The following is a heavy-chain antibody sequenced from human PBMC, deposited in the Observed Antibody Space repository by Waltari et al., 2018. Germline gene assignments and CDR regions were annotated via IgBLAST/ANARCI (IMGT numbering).Heavy chain of an antibody. Sequence: QVHLQESGPGLVKPSETLSLTCTVSGDSLNNYYWSWIRQPAGKTLEWIGRIYTSAPPSYNPSLNSRVTISLDKSQNQCSLRLTSVTAADTAVYYSARGVVTAPLHLDHWGQGTLVTVSS. D-gene: IGHD2-21*02. CDR3: ARGVVTAPLHLDH. CDR2: IYTSAPP. CDR1: GDSLNNYY. J-gene: IGHJ4*02. V-gene: IGHV4-4*07.